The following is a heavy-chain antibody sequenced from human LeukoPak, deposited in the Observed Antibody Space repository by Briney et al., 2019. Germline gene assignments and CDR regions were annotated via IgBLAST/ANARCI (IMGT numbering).Heavy chain of an antibody. V-gene: IGHV1-2*02. Sequence: GASVKVSCKASGYTFTGYYMHWVRQAPGQGLEWMGWINPSSGGTNYAQKFQGRVTMTRDTSISTAYMELSRLRSDDTAVYYCAREAYSYDSSGYFYAFDIWGQGTMVTVSS. D-gene: IGHD3-22*01. CDR3: AREAYSYDSSGYFYAFDI. J-gene: IGHJ3*02. CDR2: INPSSGGT. CDR1: GYTFTGYY.